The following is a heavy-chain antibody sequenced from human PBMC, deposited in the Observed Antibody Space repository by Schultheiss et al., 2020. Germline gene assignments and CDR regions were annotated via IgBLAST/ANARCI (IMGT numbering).Heavy chain of an antibody. D-gene: IGHD4-23*01. CDR3: AKDQTVTPYYFDY. CDR1: GFTFSSYA. CDR2: INSDGSST. J-gene: IGHJ4*02. Sequence: GGSLRLSCAASGFTFSSYAMHWVRQAPGKGLVWVSRINSDGSSTSYADSVKGRFTISRDNSKNTLYLQMNSLRAEDTAVYYCAKDQTVTPYYFDYWGQGTLVTVSS. V-gene: IGHV3-74*01.